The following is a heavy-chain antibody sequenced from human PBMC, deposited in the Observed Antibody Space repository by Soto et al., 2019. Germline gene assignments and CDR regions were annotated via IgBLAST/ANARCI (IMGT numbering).Heavy chain of an antibody. CDR2: ISAYNGNT. Sequence: ASVKVSCKASGYTFTGYCISWVRQAPGQGLEWMGWISAYNGNTNYAQKLQGRVTMTTDTSTSTAYMELRSLRSDDTAVYYCGRTNSIRTDWFALRGQGTLVTVSS. J-gene: IGHJ5*02. D-gene: IGHD1-20*01. CDR1: GYTFTGYC. V-gene: IGHV1-18*01. CDR3: GRTNSIRTDWFAL.